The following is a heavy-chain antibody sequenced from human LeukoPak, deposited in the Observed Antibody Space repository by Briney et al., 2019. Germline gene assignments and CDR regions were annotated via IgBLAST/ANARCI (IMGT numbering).Heavy chain of an antibody. CDR2: IWYDGSNK. D-gene: IGHD6-13*01. Sequence: PGGSLRLSCAASGFTFSNYGMHWVRQAPGKGLEWVAVIWYDGSNKYYADSVKGRFTISRDNSKNTLYLQMNSLRAEDTAVYYCAKDAAGPEYWGQGTLVTVSS. CDR1: GFTFSNYG. CDR3: AKDAAGPEY. V-gene: IGHV3-33*06. J-gene: IGHJ4*02.